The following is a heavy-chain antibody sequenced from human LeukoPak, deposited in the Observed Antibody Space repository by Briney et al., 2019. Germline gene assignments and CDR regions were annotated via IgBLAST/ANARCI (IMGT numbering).Heavy chain of an antibody. CDR1: GCTISSYY. Sequence: LETLSLTCTVSGCTISSYYWSWVRQPPGKGLEWIGYIYYSGSTNYNPSLKSRVTISVDTSKNQFSLKLSSVTGADTAVYYCARVIVGATLWFDPWGQGTLVTVSS. V-gene: IGHV4-59*01. J-gene: IGHJ5*02. CDR3: ARVIVGATLWFDP. CDR2: IYYSGST. D-gene: IGHD1-26*01.